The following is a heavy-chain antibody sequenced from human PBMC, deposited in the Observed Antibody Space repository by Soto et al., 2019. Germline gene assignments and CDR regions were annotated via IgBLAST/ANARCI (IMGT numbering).Heavy chain of an antibody. D-gene: IGHD5-18*01. CDR1: GGTFGSQG. J-gene: IGHJ4*02. CDR2: FIAMLGTP. CDR3: ARGAMANFDY. V-gene: IGHV1-69*13. Sequence: SVKVSCKASGGTFGSQGIAWVRQAPGQGLEWMGGFIAMLGTPTYAKKVQGRATISADESLTSSYLELRSLRSEDTGVYFCARGAMANFDYWRQGTVVTAPS.